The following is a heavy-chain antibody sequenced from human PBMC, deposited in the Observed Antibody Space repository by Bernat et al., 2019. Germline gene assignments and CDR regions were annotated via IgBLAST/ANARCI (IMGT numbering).Heavy chain of an antibody. CDR2: ISSSGSTI. V-gene: IGHV3-48*03. Sequence: EVQLVESGGGLVQPGGSLRLSCAASGFTFSSYEMNWVRQAPGKGLEWVSYISSSGSTIYYADSGKGRFTISRDNAKNSLYLQMNSLRAEDTAVYYCARDYEWELTISGGMDVWGQGTTVTVSS. CDR3: ARDYEWELTISGGMDV. D-gene: IGHD1-26*01. J-gene: IGHJ6*02. CDR1: GFTFSSYE.